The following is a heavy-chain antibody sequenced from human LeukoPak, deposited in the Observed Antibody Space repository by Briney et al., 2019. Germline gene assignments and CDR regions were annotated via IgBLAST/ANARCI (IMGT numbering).Heavy chain of an antibody. CDR3: ARALGYCSSTSCSFDY. D-gene: IGHD2-2*01. Sequence: SVKVSCKASGGTFSSYAISWVRQAPGQGLEWMGRIIPILGIANYAQKFQGRVTITADKSTSTAYMELSSLRSEDTAVYYCARALGYCSSTSCSFDYWGQGTLVTVSS. J-gene: IGHJ4*02. V-gene: IGHV1-69*04. CDR1: GGTFSSYA. CDR2: IIPILGIA.